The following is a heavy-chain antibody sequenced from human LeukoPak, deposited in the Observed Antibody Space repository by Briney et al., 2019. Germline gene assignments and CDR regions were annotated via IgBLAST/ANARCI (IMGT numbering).Heavy chain of an antibody. D-gene: IGHD1-14*01. Sequence: ASVKVSCKASGYIFTKYGVSWVRQAPGQGLEWMAWISSYNGDTNYAHKFQGRVTLTTDTSTSTVFMELRNLNPDDTAIYYCARDPSNTGGRNLFFDYWGQGTLVTVSS. CDR3: ARDPSNTGGRNLFFDY. J-gene: IGHJ4*02. CDR1: GYIFTKYG. V-gene: IGHV1-18*01. CDR2: ISSYNGDT.